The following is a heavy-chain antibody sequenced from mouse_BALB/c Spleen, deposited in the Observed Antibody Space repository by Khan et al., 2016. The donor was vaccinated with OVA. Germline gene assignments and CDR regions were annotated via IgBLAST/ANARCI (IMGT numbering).Heavy chain of an antibody. V-gene: IGHV5-6*01. J-gene: IGHJ2*01. CDR1: GFTFSSFG. D-gene: IGHD2-5*01. CDR3: ARQYSNSCFEY. CDR2: ISSGGSYT. Sequence: EVKLVESGGDLVKPGGSLKLSCAASGFTFSSFGMSWIRQTPDKRLEWVATISSGGSYTYYPDSVKGRFTISRDNAKNTLYLQMSSLKSEDTAMYYCARQYSNSCFEYWGQGTTLTVSS.